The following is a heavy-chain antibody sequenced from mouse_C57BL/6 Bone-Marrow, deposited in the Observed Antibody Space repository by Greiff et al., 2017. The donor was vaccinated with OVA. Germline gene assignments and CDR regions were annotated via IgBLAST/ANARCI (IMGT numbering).Heavy chain of an antibody. CDR1: GYTFTSYW. D-gene: IGHD2-3*01. CDR2: IYPSDSET. CDR3: ARGGIYDGYYWFAY. V-gene: IGHV1-61*01. Sequence: QLQQPGAELVRPGSSVKLSCKASGYTFTSYWMDWVKQRPGQGLEWIGNIYPSDSETHYNQKFKDKATLTVDKSSSTAYMQLSSLTSEDSAVYYCARGGIYDGYYWFAYWGQGTLVTVSA. J-gene: IGHJ3*01.